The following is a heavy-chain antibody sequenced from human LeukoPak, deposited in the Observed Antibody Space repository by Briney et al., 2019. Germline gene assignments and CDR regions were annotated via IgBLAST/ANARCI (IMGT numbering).Heavy chain of an antibody. Sequence: GASVKVSCKASGYTFTSYGISWVRQAPGQGLEWMGWINTNTGNPTYAQGFTGRFVFSLDASVSTAYLQISSLKAEDTAVYYCARDREDIVVVPAAHYGMDVWGQGTTVTVSS. D-gene: IGHD2-2*01. CDR2: INTNTGNP. J-gene: IGHJ6*02. CDR3: ARDREDIVVVPAAHYGMDV. V-gene: IGHV7-4-1*02. CDR1: GYTFTSYG.